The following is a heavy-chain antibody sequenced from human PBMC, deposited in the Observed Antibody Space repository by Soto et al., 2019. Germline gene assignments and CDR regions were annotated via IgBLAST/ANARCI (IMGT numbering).Heavy chain of an antibody. CDR1: GDSISRYY. CDR3: ARDQGGEFLKGSGMDV. V-gene: IGHV4-59*01. J-gene: IGHJ6*02. CDR2: IYYSGET. D-gene: IGHD3-10*01. Sequence: QVQLQESGPGLVKPSETLSLTCTVSGDSISRYYWSWIRLSPGKGLEWIGYIYYSGETNYNPSVKSRDTISVDRSKNQFSLKLSTVTAADTAVYYCARDQGGEFLKGSGMDVWGQGPTVTVSS.